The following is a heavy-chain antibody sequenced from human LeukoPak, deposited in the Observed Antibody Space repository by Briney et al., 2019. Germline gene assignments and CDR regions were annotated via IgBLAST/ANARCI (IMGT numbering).Heavy chain of an antibody. D-gene: IGHD3-22*01. V-gene: IGHV4-61*01. Sequence: SEPLSLTCTVSGGSFRSGSYYWNWIRQPPAKGLEWIWYIYSSESTNYNASLKRRVPISVDTSKHQFSLRLSSVTAADTAVYYCARVSSPVSRYSQFWRQGSLLTVCS. CDR1: GGSFRSGSYY. J-gene: IGHJ4*02. CDR3: ARVSSPVSRYSQF. CDR2: IYSSEST.